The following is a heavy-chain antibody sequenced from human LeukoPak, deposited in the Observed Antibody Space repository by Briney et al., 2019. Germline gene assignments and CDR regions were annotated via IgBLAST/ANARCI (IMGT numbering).Heavy chain of an antibody. CDR2: VSSDGNNK. J-gene: IGHJ6*02. CDR3: AKDQHGLDV. CDR1: GFTFSSYG. Sequence: GGSLRLSCAASGFTFSSYGMHWVRQAPAKGLEWVAFVSSDGNNKHYAGSVKGRFTISRDNSKNSVLLQMNSLRAEDTAVYFCAKDQHGLDVWGQGTTVIVSS. V-gene: IGHV3-30*18.